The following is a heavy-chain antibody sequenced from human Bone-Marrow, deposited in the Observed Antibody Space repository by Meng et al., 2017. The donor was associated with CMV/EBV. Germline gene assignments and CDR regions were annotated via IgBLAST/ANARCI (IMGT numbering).Heavy chain of an antibody. CDR1: VGSFSGYY. D-gene: IGHD2-2*01. CDR2: INDSGST. V-gene: IGHV4-34*01. CDR3: ARGRGFCTDTSCYWADY. Sequence: SETLSLTCAGYVGSFSGYYWSWIRQPPGKGLEWIGEINDSGSTNYNPSLKSRVTISVDTSKNQFSLKLNSVTAADTAVYYCARGRGFCTDTSCYWADYWGQGTLVTVSS. J-gene: IGHJ4*02.